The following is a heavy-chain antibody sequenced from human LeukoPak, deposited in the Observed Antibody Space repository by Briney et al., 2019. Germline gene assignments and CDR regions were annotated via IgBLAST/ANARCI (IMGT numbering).Heavy chain of an antibody. D-gene: IGHD4-17*01. Sequence: PGGSLRLSCAASGFTFSSYWMSWVRQAPGKGLEWVANIKQDGSEKYYVDSVKGRFTISRDNAKNSLYLQMNSLRAEDTAVYYCVGPDGDPDKSYYFDYWGQGTLVTVSS. J-gene: IGHJ4*02. CDR1: GFTFSSYW. V-gene: IGHV3-7*01. CDR2: IKQDGSEK. CDR3: VGPDGDPDKSYYFDY.